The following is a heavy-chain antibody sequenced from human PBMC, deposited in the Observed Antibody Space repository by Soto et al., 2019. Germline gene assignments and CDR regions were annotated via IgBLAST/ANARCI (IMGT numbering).Heavy chain of an antibody. V-gene: IGHV3-23*01. CDR2: ISGSGDYT. Sequence: EVQLLESGGGLVQPGGPLRLSCAASGLTFSRHAMSWVRQAPGKGLEWVSAISGSGDYTYYGDSVKGRFTISRDNSKSTLHLQMNSLRAEDTAIYYCAKGLEMTTSRRNWFDPWGQGTLVTVSS. D-gene: IGHD4-4*01. J-gene: IGHJ5*02. CDR3: AKGLEMTTSRRNWFDP. CDR1: GLTFSRHA.